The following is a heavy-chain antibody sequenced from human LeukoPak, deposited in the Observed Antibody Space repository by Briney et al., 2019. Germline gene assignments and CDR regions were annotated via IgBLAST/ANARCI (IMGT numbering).Heavy chain of an antibody. CDR3: ARGAHRDYYDSSGYYSAVDY. CDR2: ISWNSGSI. D-gene: IGHD3-22*01. V-gene: IGHV3-9*03. Sequence: TGRSLRLSCAASGFTFDDYAMPWVRQAPGKGLEWVSGISWNSGSIGYANSVKGRFTISRDNSKNTLYLQMGSLRAEDMAVYYCARGAHRDYYDSSGYYSAVDYWGQGTLVTVSS. CDR1: GFTFDDYA. J-gene: IGHJ4*02.